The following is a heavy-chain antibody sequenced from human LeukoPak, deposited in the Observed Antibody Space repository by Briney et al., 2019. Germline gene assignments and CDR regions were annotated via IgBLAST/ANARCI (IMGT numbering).Heavy chain of an antibody. CDR3: ARDNCSGGSCYSGFSWFNP. CDR1: GYTFTSYY. J-gene: IGHJ5*02. CDR2: INPNSGGT. D-gene: IGHD2-15*01. Sequence: ASVKVSCKASGYTFTSYYIHWVRQAPGQGLEWMGWINPNSGGTNYAQKFQGRVTMTRDTSISTAYMELSRLRSDDTAVYYCARDNCSGGSCYSGFSWFNPWGQGTLVTVSS. V-gene: IGHV1-2*02.